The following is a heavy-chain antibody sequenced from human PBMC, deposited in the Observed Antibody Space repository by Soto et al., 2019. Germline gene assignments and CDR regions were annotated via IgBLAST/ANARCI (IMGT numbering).Heavy chain of an antibody. CDR2: TYYRSKWYN. CDR3: ARENQDIVVVPAGELPDAFEF. V-gene: IGHV6-1*01. CDR1: GDSVSSNSAA. J-gene: IGHJ3*01. D-gene: IGHD2-2*01. Sequence: PSPTLSLTCAISGDSVSSNSAAWNWIRQSPSRGLEWLGRTYYRSKWYNDYAVSVKSRITINPDTSKNQFSLQLNSVTPEDTAVYYCARENQDIVVVPAGELPDAFEFWGQGTMVTVSS.